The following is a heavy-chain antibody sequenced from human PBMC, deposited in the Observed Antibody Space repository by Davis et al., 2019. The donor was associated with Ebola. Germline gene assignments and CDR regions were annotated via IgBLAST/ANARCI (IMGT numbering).Heavy chain of an antibody. CDR1: GFTVSSNH. D-gene: IGHD6-13*01. V-gene: IGHV3-66*01. CDR3: ARDLYAGYSSR. CDR2: IYDQST. J-gene: IGHJ4*02. Sequence: GGSLRLSCTASGFTVSSNHMSWVRQAPGKGLEWVSVIYDQSTAYADSVKGRFTISRDNAKNSLYLQMNSLRDEDTAVYYCARDLYAGYSSRWGQGTLVTVSS.